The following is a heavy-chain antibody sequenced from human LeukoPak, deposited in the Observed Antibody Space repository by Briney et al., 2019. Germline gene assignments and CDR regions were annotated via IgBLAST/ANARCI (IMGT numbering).Heavy chain of an antibody. D-gene: IGHD5-24*01. V-gene: IGHV3-23*01. J-gene: IGHJ4*02. CDR1: GFTFSSYA. CDR2: ISGSGGST. Sequence: GGSLRLSCAASGFTFSSYAMSWVRQAPGKGLEWGSAISGSGGSTYYADSVKGRFTISRDNSKNTLYLQMNSLRAEDTAVYYCAKLPYQHGYNPTFDYWGQGTLVTVSS. CDR3: AKLPYQHGYNPTFDY.